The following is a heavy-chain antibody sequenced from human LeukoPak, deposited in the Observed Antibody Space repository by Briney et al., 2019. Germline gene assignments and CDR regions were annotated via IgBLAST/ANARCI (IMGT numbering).Heavy chain of an antibody. CDR1: GFTFSNYW. D-gene: IGHD4-23*01. CDR2: INTDGSST. V-gene: IGHV3-74*01. J-gene: IGHJ4*02. Sequence: GGSLRLSCAASGFTFSNYWMHWVRQAPGKGLVWVSRINTDGSSTSYVDSVKGRFTISRDNAKNSLYLQMNSLRAEDTAVYYCARDRDYGGGIDYWGQGTLVTVSS. CDR3: ARDRDYGGGIDY.